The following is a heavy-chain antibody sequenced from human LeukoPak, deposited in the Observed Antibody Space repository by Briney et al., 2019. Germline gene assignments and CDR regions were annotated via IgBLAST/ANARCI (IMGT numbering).Heavy chain of an antibody. CDR1: GGSFSGYY. V-gene: IGHV4-34*01. D-gene: IGHD3-22*01. J-gene: IGHJ4*02. Sequence: SETLSLTCAVYGGSFSGYYWSWIRQPPGKGLEWIGEINHSGSTNYNPSLKSRVTISVDTSKNQFSLKLSSVTAADTAVYYCARRGGYDSSGYYLPFDYWGQGTLVTVSS. CDR3: ARRGGYDSSGYYLPFDY. CDR2: INHSGST.